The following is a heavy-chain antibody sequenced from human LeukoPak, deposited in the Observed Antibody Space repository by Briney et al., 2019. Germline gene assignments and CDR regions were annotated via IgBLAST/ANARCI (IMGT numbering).Heavy chain of an antibody. CDR1: GYTFTSYA. J-gene: IGHJ3*02. D-gene: IGHD3-10*01. CDR2: INAGNGNT. CDR3: ARAGPGDSNAFDI. V-gene: IGHV1-3*01. Sequence: ASVKVSCTASGYTFTSYAMHWVRQAPGQRLEWMGWINAGNGNTKYSQKFQGRVTITRDTSASTAYMELSSLRSEDTAVYYCARAGPGDSNAFDIWGQGTMVTVSS.